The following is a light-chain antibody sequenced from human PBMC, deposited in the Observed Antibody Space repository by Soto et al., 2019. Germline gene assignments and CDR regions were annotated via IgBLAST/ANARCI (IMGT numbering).Light chain of an antibody. V-gene: IGKV3-15*01. Sequence: EIVMTQSPATLSVSPGEGATLSCRASRSLSNNLAWFQQEPGQAPRLLIYGASTRATGIPERFIGSGSGTEFTLTISSLQSEDFAVYYCQQYDNWPRTFGQGTKVDIK. CDR1: RSLSNN. CDR3: QQYDNWPRT. CDR2: GAS. J-gene: IGKJ1*01.